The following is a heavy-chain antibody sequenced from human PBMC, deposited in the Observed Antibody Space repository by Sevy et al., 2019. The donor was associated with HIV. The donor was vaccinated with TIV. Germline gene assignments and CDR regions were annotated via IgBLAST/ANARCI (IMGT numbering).Heavy chain of an antibody. CDR2: IKSKTDGGTA. J-gene: IGHJ4*02. Sequence: GGSLRLSCAASGFTFSDAWMSWVRQAPGKGLEWVGRIKSKTDGGTADYAAPVKGRFIISRDDSKNTLYLQTNSLKTEDTAVYYCTSISGSSDTGYYFDYWGQGTLVTVSS. CDR3: TSISGSSDTGYYFDY. D-gene: IGHD1-26*01. CDR1: GFTFSDAW. V-gene: IGHV3-15*01.